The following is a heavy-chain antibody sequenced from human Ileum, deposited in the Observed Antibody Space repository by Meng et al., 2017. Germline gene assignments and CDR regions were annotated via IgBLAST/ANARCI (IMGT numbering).Heavy chain of an antibody. CDR1: GFTFSSYA. J-gene: IGHJ1*01. D-gene: IGHD6-13*01. CDR3: AAYGQQLGYFQH. CDR2: ISGSGGST. V-gene: IGHV3-23*01. Sequence: GESLKISCAASGFTFSSYAMSWVRQAPGKGLEWVSAISGSGGSTYYADSVKGRFTISRDNSKNTLYLQMNSLRAEDTAVYYCAAYGQQLGYFQHWGQGTLVTVSS.